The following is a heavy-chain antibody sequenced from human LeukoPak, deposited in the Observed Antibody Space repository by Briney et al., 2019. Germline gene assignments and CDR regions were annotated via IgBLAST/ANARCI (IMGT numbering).Heavy chain of an antibody. V-gene: IGHV3-30*09. CDR2: TSHDGSNK. Sequence: PGGSLRLSCGASGFIFSSYAMHWVRQAPGRGREWVAVTSHDGSNKHYADSVKGRFAISRDNSKNTLYLHMNSLRADDTAAYYCARDADYYDSRSLYSLIDYWGQGTLVTVSS. CDR3: ARDADYYDSRSLYSLIDY. CDR1: GFIFSSYA. J-gene: IGHJ4*02. D-gene: IGHD3-22*01.